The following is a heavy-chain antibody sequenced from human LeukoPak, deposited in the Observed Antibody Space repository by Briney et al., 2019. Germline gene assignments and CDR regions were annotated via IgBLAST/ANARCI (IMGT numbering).Heavy chain of an antibody. Sequence: ASVKVSCKASGYTFTAYYIHWVRQAPGQGLEWMGWINPNSGGTNYAQQFQGRVTMTRDTSITTVYMALSRLGFDDTAVYDCARAFGSGASCLLGNYWGQGTLVTVSS. D-gene: IGHD2-15*01. CDR1: GYTFTAYY. J-gene: IGHJ4*02. CDR3: ARAFGSGASCLLGNY. V-gene: IGHV1-2*02. CDR2: INPNSGGT.